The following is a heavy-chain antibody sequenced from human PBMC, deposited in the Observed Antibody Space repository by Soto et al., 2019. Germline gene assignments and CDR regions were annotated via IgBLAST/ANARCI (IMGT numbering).Heavy chain of an antibody. CDR3: ARDPPYSSSWSYFDY. CDR1: GFTFSDYS. J-gene: IGHJ4*02. D-gene: IGHD6-13*01. CDR2: ITSTGSYI. Sequence: EVQLVESGGGLVKPGGSLRVSCAASGFTFSDYSMNWVRQAPGKGLEWLSSITSTGSYIYYADSVKGRFTISRDNAGSSLLLQMNSLRAEETAMYYCARDPPYSSSWSYFDYWGQGTLVTVSS. V-gene: IGHV3-21*01.